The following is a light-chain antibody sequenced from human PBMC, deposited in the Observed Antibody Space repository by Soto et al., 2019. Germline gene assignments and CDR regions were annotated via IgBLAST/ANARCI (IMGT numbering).Light chain of an antibody. CDR1: SSDVGGYNS. Sequence: QSALTQPASVSGSPGQSITISCTGTSSDVGGYNSVSWYQQHPGKAPKLILYDVTDRPSGVSYRFSGSKSGNTGSLTISGLQAADEADYFCSSFTSSMTNVFGSGTKLTVL. CDR3: SSFTSSMTNV. CDR2: DVT. V-gene: IGLV2-14*01. J-gene: IGLJ1*01.